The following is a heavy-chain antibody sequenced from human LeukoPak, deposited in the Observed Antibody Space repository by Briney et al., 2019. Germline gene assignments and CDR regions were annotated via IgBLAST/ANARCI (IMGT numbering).Heavy chain of an antibody. CDR2: INHSGST. Sequence: SETLSLTCAVYGGSFSGYYWSWIRQPPGKGLEWIGEINHSGSTNYNPSLKSRVTISVDTSKNQFSLKLSSVTAADTAVYYRARCGVVRGVMDFWGQGTLVTVSS. CDR3: ARCGVVRGVMDF. D-gene: IGHD3-10*01. J-gene: IGHJ4*02. V-gene: IGHV4-34*01. CDR1: GGSFSGYY.